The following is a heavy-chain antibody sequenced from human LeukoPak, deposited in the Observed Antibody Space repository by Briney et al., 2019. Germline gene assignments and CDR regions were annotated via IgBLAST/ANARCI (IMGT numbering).Heavy chain of an antibody. CDR3: ARDHQTYYDFWSGYPDAFDI. Sequence: PSETLSLTCAVYGGSFSGYYWSWIRQPPGKGLEWIGEINHSGSTNYNPSLKSRVTISVDTSKNQFSLKLSSVTAADTAVYYCARDHQTYYDFWSGYPDAFDIWGQGTMVTVSS. J-gene: IGHJ3*02. CDR2: INHSGST. D-gene: IGHD3-3*01. CDR1: GGSFSGYY. V-gene: IGHV4-34*01.